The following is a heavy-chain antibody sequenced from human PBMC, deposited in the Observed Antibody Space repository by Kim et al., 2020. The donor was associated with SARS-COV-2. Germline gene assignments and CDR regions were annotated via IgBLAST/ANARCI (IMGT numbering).Heavy chain of an antibody. V-gene: IGHV4-34*01. CDR3: ARETSRGDDAFDI. D-gene: IGHD3-10*01. Sequence: YNPALKSRVTISVDTSKNQFSLKLNSVTAAGTAVYYCARETSRGDDAFDIWGQGTMVTVSS. J-gene: IGHJ3*02.